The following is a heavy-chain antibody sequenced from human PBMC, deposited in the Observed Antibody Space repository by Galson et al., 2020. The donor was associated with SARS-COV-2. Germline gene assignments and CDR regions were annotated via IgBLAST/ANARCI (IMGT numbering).Heavy chain of an antibody. V-gene: IGHV3-23*01. CDR1: GFTFSNYA. J-gene: IGHJ4*02. D-gene: IGHD1-26*01. Sequence: GESLKISCATSGFTFSNYARSWVRQAPGKGLEWVSGVSYSGGSTYYADSVKGRFTISRDNSKNTLYLQMNSLRAEDTAVFYCAKDRTHDSGSYYFDYWGQGTLVTVSS. CDR3: AKDRTHDSGSYYFDY. CDR2: VSYSGGST.